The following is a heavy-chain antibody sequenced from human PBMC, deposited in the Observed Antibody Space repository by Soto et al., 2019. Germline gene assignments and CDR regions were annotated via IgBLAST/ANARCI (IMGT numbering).Heavy chain of an antibody. Sequence: QVQLVQSGPEVKKPGASAKGSCKASGYTFSNYGISWMRQVPGQGLEWMGWISAYNGETKYAQKFQGRVSMTTDTSTNTAYMELGSLRSDDTAVYYCARASGTGVGTTSYWGQGTLVTVSS. CDR1: GYTFSNYG. CDR2: ISAYNGET. V-gene: IGHV1-18*01. CDR3: ARASGTGVGTTSY. D-gene: IGHD1-26*01. J-gene: IGHJ4*02.